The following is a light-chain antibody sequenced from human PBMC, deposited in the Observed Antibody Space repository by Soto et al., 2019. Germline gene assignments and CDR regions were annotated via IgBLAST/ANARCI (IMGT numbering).Light chain of an antibody. CDR3: SSYAVSTPIVI. CDR2: EVS. J-gene: IGLJ2*01. CDR1: SSDIGASNY. Sequence: QSVLTQPASVSGSPGQSITISCTGTSSDIGASNYKFVSWYQQPPGKAPKLIIFEVSYRPSGVSNRFSGHKSGNTGSLTTSGLRAEDEADYSCSSYAVSTPIVIFGGGTQLTVL. V-gene: IGLV2-14*01.